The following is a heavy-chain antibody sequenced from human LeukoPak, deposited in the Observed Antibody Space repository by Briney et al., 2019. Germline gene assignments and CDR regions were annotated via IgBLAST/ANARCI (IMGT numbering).Heavy chain of an antibody. D-gene: IGHD4-17*01. CDR2: IVGSGAST. J-gene: IGHJ2*01. Sequence: GGSLRLSCAASGFTLSSYAMSWVRQAPGKGLEWVSAIVGSGASTYYADSVKGRFTISRDNSKNTLHLQMNSLRAEDTAIYHCAKVRVVGDYNWFFDLWGRGTLVTVSS. CDR1: GFTLSSYA. V-gene: IGHV3-23*01. CDR3: AKVRVVGDYNWFFDL.